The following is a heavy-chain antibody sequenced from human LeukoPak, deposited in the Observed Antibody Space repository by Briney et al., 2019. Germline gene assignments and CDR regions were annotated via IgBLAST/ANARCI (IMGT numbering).Heavy chain of an antibody. Sequence: PGRSLRLSCAASGFTFSSYGMHWVRQAPGKGLEGVAVIWYDGSNEYYADSVKGRFIISRDNSRNTLYLQMSSLRAEDTALYYCVRDLDHNDFWSGYWPDAFDSWGQGTMVFVSS. CDR1: GFTFSSYG. V-gene: IGHV3-33*01. J-gene: IGHJ3*02. CDR2: IWYDGSNE. D-gene: IGHD3-3*01. CDR3: VRDLDHNDFWSGYWPDAFDS.